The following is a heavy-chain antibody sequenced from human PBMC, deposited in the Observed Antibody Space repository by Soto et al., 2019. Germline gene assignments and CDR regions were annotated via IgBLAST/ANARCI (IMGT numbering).Heavy chain of an antibody. CDR2: IIPIFGTA. CDR3: ARSGSYLVWRFDY. Sequence: VKVSCKASGGTFSSYAISWVRQAPGQGLEWMGGIIPIFGTASYAQKFQGRVTITADESTSTAYMELSSLRSEDTAVYYCARSGSYLVWRFDYWGQGTLVTVSS. CDR1: GGTFSSYA. V-gene: IGHV1-69*13. J-gene: IGHJ4*02. D-gene: IGHD1-26*01.